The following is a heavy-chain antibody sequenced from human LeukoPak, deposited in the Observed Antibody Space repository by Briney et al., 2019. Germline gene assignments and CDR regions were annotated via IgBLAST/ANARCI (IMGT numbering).Heavy chain of an antibody. CDR1: GYRFTAYW. CDR2: VFPGDSET. V-gene: IGHV5-51*01. J-gene: IGHJ4*02. Sequence: GESLKISCKASGYRFTAYWIGWVRQMPGKGLEWMGIVFPGDSETRNNPSFQGQVTISVDKSISTAYLQWSSLKASDTAMYYCARHEAGGLASYLPFDYWGQGTLVTVSS. D-gene: IGHD3-10*01. CDR3: ARHEAGGLASYLPFDY.